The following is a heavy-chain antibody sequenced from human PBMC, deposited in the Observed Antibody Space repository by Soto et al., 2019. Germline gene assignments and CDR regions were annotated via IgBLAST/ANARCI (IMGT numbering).Heavy chain of an antibody. CDR3: ARGSGLLWFGEPYYFDY. Sequence: ASVKVSCKASGYTFTSYDINWVRQATGQGLEWMGWMNPNSGNTGYAQKFQGRVTMTRNTSISTAYMELSSLRSEDTAVYYCARGSGLLWFGEPYYFDYWGQGTLVTVSS. CDR2: MNPNSGNT. J-gene: IGHJ4*02. CDR1: GYTFTSYD. D-gene: IGHD3-10*01. V-gene: IGHV1-8*01.